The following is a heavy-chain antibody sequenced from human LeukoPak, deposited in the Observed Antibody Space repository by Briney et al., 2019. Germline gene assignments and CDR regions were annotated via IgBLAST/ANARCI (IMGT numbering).Heavy chain of an antibody. V-gene: IGHV3-30-3*02. Sequence: GGSLSLSCAASGFTFSSYAMHWVRQAPGKGLEWVAVISYDGSNKYYADSVKGRSTISRDNSKNALYLQMNSLRAEDTAVYYCAKIVARRYCSSTSCPFIMDYWGQGTLVTVSS. J-gene: IGHJ4*02. CDR3: AKIVARRYCSSTSCPFIMDY. CDR2: ISYDGSNK. CDR1: GFTFSSYA. D-gene: IGHD2-2*01.